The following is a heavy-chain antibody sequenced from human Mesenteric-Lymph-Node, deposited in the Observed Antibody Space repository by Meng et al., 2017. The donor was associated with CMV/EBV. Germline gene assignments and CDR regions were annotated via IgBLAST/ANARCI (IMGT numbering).Heavy chain of an antibody. V-gene: IGHV1-2*02. D-gene: IGHD2-2*01. CDR2: INPNSGGT. CDR1: AYTFTGYY. CDR3: ARDVGYCSSTSCPFGY. Sequence: AYTFTGYYMHWVRQAPGQGLEWMGWINPNSGGTNYAQKFQGRVTMTRDTSISTAYMELSRLRSDDTAVYYCARDVGYCSSTSCPFGYWGQGTLVTVSS. J-gene: IGHJ4*02.